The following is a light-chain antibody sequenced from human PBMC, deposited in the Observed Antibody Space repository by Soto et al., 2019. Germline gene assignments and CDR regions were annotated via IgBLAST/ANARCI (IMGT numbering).Light chain of an antibody. J-gene: IGKJ4*01. V-gene: IGKV1-33*01. CDR3: QQYESLVH. CDR2: DAS. Sequence: DIQMTQFPSSLSASVGDRVTLTCQASQGISNYLNWYQQKPGKAPKLLIYDASTLETGVPSRFSGSGYGTEFTFTISGLQPEDVATYYCQQYESLVHFVGGTKVEIK. CDR1: QGISNY.